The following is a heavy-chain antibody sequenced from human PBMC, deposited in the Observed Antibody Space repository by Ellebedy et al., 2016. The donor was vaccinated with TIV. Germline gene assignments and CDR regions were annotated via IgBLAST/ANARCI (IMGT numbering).Heavy chain of an antibody. CDR2: ISSSGYTI. Sequence: GESLKISCAASGFSFSDYYMSWIRQAPGKRLEWVSYISSSGYTIYYADSVKGRFTISRDNAKNSLNLKMNSLRADDTALYYCARGGYYGSGSSSGLDIWGQGTMVTVSS. D-gene: IGHD3-10*01. CDR1: GFSFSDYY. V-gene: IGHV3-11*01. J-gene: IGHJ3*02. CDR3: ARGGYYGSGSSSGLDI.